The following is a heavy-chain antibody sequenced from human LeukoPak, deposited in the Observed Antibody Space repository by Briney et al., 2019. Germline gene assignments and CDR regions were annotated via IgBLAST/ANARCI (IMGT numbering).Heavy chain of an antibody. D-gene: IGHD3-22*01. V-gene: IGHV1-69*13. CDR3: ARALFNYYDSSGPSDY. J-gene: IGHJ4*02. CDR2: IIPIFGTA. CDR1: GGTFSSYA. Sequence: SVKVSCKASGGTFSSYAISWVRQAPGQGLEWMGGIIPIFGTADYAQKFQGRVTITADESTSTAYMELSSLRSEDTAVYYCARALFNYYDSSGPSDYWGQGTLVTVSS.